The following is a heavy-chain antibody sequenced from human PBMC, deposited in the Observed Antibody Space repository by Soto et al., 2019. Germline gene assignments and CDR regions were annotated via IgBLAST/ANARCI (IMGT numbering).Heavy chain of an antibody. CDR2: INAGNGNT. Sequence: ASVKVSCKASGYTFTSYAMHWVRQAPGQRLEWMGWINAGNGNTKYSQKFQGRVAITRDTSASTAYMELSSLRSEDTAVYYCARVGIAVAGRLTVNPWGKGPLVTVSS. CDR1: GYTFTSYA. CDR3: ARVGIAVAGRLTVNP. J-gene: IGHJ5*02. D-gene: IGHD6-19*01. V-gene: IGHV1-3*01.